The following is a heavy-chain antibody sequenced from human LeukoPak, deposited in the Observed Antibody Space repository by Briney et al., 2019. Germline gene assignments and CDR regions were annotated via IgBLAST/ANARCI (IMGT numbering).Heavy chain of an antibody. CDR3: AKDGYNFWSGYSEALYYFDL. J-gene: IGHJ4*02. CDR1: GFTFSSYA. CDR2: ISGSGAST. Sequence: PGGSLRLSCAASGFTFSSYAMSWVRQAPGKGLEWVSGISGSGASTYYADSVKGRFTNSRANSKNTLYLQMNSLRAEDTAVYYCAKDGYNFWSGYSEALYYFDLWGQGTLVTVSS. D-gene: IGHD3-3*01. V-gene: IGHV3-23*01.